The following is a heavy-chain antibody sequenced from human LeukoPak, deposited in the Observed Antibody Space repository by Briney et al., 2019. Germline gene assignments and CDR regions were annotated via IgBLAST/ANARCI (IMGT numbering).Heavy chain of an antibody. CDR1: GYTFTGYY. V-gene: IGHV1-2*02. CDR2: MNPDSGGT. CDR3: ARGGPRLYSSSWRHPLDF. Sequence: ASVKVSCKASGYTFTGYYMHWVRQAPGQGLEWMGWMNPDSGGTNYVQTFQGRVTMTRDTSISTAYMELRRLRSDDTAVFYCARGGPRLYSSSWRHPLDFWGQGTLVTVSS. J-gene: IGHJ4*02. D-gene: IGHD6-13*01.